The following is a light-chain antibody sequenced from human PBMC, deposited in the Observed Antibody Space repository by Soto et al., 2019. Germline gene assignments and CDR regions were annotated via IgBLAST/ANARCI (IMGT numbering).Light chain of an antibody. V-gene: IGLV1-44*01. J-gene: IGLJ3*02. CDR2: NND. Sequence: QSGLTQAPAASGTPGQRVNISCSGSNANIGSNTVSWYQQVPGTAPKVLIYNNDQRPSGVPDRLSGSKSGTSASLAIGGLQSEDEADYYCAAWDGSLNGWVFGGGTQLTVL. CDR1: NANIGSNT. CDR3: AAWDGSLNGWV.